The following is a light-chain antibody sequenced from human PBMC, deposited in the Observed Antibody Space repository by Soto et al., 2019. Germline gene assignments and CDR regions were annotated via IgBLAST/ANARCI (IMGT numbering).Light chain of an antibody. Sequence: EIVMTQSPATLSVSPWERATLSCRASQSVSSNLAWYQQKPGQAPRLLIYGASTRATGIPARFSGSGSGTEFTLTISSLQSEDFAVYYCQQYNNWPGFGQGTRLEIK. J-gene: IGKJ5*01. CDR1: QSVSSN. CDR2: GAS. CDR3: QQYNNWPG. V-gene: IGKV3-15*01.